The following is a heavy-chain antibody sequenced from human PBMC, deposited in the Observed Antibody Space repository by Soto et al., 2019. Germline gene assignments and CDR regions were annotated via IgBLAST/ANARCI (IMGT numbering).Heavy chain of an antibody. CDR1: GGSVSSGSYY. J-gene: IGHJ4*02. D-gene: IGHD5-18*01. CDR3: ARISGYSYGLPPYFDY. Sequence: QVQLQESGPGLVKPSETLSLTCTVSGGSVSSGSYYWSWIRQPPGKGLEWIGYIYYSGSTNYNPSLKSRVTISVDPSKNHFSLKLSSVTAADTAVYYCARISGYSYGLPPYFDYWGQGTLVTVSS. V-gene: IGHV4-61*01. CDR2: IYYSGST.